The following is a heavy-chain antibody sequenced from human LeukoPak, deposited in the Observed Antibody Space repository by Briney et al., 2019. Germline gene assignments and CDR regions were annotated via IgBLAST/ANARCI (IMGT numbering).Heavy chain of an antibody. D-gene: IGHD3-22*01. CDR1: GFTFSSCA. J-gene: IGHJ3*02. CDR3: AKDLGTMLVVVDAFDI. Sequence: HPGGSLRFSCAASGFTFSSCAMSWVGQAPGKGLEWVSALSGSGGSTYYADSVKGRFTISRDNSKNTLYLQMNSLRAEDTAVYYCAKDLGTMLVVVDAFDIWGQGTMVTVSS. CDR2: LSGSGGST. V-gene: IGHV3-23*01.